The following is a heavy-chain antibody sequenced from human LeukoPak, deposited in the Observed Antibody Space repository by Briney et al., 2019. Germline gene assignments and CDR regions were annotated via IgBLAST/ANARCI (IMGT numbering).Heavy chain of an antibody. D-gene: IGHD3-3*01. CDR3: ASIISRVYYDFWSGYADY. Sequence: WVRQPPGKGLEWIGSIYYSGSTFYNPSLESRVTISVDTSKNQFSLNLSSVTAADTAVYYCASIISRVYYDFWSGYADYWGQGTLVTVSS. V-gene: IGHV4-39*01. J-gene: IGHJ4*02. CDR2: IYYSGST.